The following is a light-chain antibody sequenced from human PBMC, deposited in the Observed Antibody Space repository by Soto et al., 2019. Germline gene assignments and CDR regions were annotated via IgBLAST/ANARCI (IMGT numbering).Light chain of an antibody. Sequence: QSALTQPASVSGSPGQSITISCTGTRSDVGGYNYVSWYQQHPGKAPKLMSYEVSNRPSGVSNRFSGSKSGNTASLTISGLQAEDEADYYCSSYTSSSTYVFGPGTKLTVL. J-gene: IGLJ1*01. CDR2: EVS. CDR3: SSYTSSSTYV. V-gene: IGLV2-14*01. CDR1: RSDVGGYNY.